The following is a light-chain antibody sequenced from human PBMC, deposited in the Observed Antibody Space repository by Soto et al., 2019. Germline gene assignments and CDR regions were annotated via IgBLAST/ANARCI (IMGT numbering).Light chain of an antibody. V-gene: IGKV3-20*01. J-gene: IGKJ2*01. CDR2: AAS. CDR1: QSVSSIY. Sequence: EIVLTQSPGTLSLSPGERATLSCRASQSVSSIYFTWYQQKPGQAPRLLIYAASSRATGSPDRFSGSGSGTDFTLTISRLEPEDFAVYYCQHYGNSPPYTFGQGTRLEIK. CDR3: QHYGNSPPYT.